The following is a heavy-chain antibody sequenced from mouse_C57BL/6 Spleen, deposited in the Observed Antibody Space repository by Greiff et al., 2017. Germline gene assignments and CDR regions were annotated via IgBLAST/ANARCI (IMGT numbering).Heavy chain of an antibody. Sequence: VQLKESGEGLVKPGGSLKLSCAASGFTFSSYAMSWVRQTPEKRLEWVAYISSGGDYIYYADTVKGRFTISRDNARNTLYLQMSSLKSEDTAMYYCTREGWDGGHYFDYWGQGTTLTVSS. CDR2: ISSGGDYI. J-gene: IGHJ2*01. V-gene: IGHV5-9-1*02. D-gene: IGHD4-1*01. CDR1: GFTFSSYA. CDR3: TREGWDGGHYFDY.